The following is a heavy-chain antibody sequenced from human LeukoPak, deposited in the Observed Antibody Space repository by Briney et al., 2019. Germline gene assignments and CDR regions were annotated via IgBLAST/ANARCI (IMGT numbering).Heavy chain of an antibody. CDR3: ARRRHGYYDSSGYPPFDY. J-gene: IGHJ4*02. CDR1: GGSISSSSYY. V-gene: IGHV4-39*01. D-gene: IGHD3-22*01. Sequence: SETLSLTCTVSGGSISSSSYYWGWIRQPPGKGLEWIGSIYYSGSTYYNPSLKSRVAISVDTSKNQFSLELSSVTGADTAVYYCARRRHGYYDSSGYPPFDYWGQGTLVTVSS. CDR2: IYYSGST.